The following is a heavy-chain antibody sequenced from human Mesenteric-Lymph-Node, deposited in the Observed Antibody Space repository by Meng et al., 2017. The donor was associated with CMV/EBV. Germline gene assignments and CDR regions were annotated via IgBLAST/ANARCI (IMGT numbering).Heavy chain of an antibody. CDR1: GDSISSFYY. D-gene: IGHD6-19*01. J-gene: IGHJ5*02. CDR3: ARPFPSWQSPRLDPFGA. CDR2: VHYTGST. V-gene: IGHV4-39*01. Sequence: HLRELGPGKVKPSGPLSLPCTVPGDSISSFYYWGWIRQPPGRGLEWIGSVHYTGSTYYSPSLKSRVTVSVDTSKNQFSLRLTSVTAADTAVYYCARPFPSWQSPRLDPFGAWGQGTLVTVSS.